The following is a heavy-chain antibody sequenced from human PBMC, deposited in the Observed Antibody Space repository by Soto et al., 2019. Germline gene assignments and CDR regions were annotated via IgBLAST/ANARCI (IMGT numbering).Heavy chain of an antibody. J-gene: IGHJ4*02. CDR2: INPNSGGT. V-gene: IGHV1-2*04. D-gene: IGHD1-20*01. CDR3: ARDHASITGTTSFDY. CDR1: GGTFSSYA. Sequence: ASVKVSCKASGGTFSSYAISWVRQAPGQGLEWMGWINPNSGGTNYAQKFQGWVTMTRDTSISTAYMELSRLRSDDTAVYYCARDHASITGTTSFDYWGQGTLVTVPS.